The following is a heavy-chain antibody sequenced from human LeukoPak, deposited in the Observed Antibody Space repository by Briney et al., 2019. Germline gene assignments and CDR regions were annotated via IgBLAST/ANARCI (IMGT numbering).Heavy chain of an antibody. D-gene: IGHD2-15*01. J-gene: IGHJ3*02. CDR3: ARDSEGGKGYCSGGSCPWFDAFDI. CDR1: GGTFSSYA. V-gene: IGHV1-2*02. Sequence: EASVKVSCKASGGTFSSYAISWVRQAPGQGLEWMGWINPNSGGTNYAQKFQGRLTMTRDMSTSTVYMELSSLRSEDTAVYYCARDSEGGKGYCSGGSCPWFDAFDIWGQGTMVTVSS. CDR2: INPNSGGT.